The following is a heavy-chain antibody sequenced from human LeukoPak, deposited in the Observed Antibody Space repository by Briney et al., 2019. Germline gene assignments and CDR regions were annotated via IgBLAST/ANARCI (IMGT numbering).Heavy chain of an antibody. J-gene: IGHJ4*02. V-gene: IGHV1-2*02. D-gene: IGHD1-26*01. Sequence: ASVKVSCKASGYTFNGYYMHWVRQAPGQGLESMGWINSNSGARNYAQKFQGRVTMSRDTSINTADMELSRLTSDDTAVYYCARGRGGATTGLDHWGQGALVTVSS. CDR3: ARGRGGATTGLDH. CDR1: GYTFNGYY. CDR2: INSNSGAR.